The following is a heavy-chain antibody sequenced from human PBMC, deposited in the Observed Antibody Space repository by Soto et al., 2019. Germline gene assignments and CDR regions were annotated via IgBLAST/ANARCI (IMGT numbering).Heavy chain of an antibody. CDR1: GGSISSGGYY. Sequence: QVQLQESGPGLVKPSQTLSLTCTVSGGSISSGGYYWSWIRQHPGKGLEWIGYIYYSGSTYYNPSLKRRVTISVDTSKNQLSLKMSSVTAAATAVYYCARGGDRNWFDPWGQGTLVTVSS. CDR3: ARGGDRNWFDP. CDR2: IYYSGST. V-gene: IGHV4-31*03. J-gene: IGHJ5*02. D-gene: IGHD2-21*01.